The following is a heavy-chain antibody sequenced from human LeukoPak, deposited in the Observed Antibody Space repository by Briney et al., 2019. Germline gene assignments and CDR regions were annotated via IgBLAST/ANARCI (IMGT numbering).Heavy chain of an antibody. J-gene: IGHJ4*02. D-gene: IGHD6-13*01. CDR1: GFTFSSYA. CDR2: IYSGGST. CDR3: AREGGEAAAGYFDY. V-gene: IGHV3-66*01. Sequence: GGSLRLSCAASGFTFSSYAMSWVRQAPGKGLEWVSVIYSGGSTYYADSVKGRFTISRDNSKNTLYLQMNSLRAEDTAVYYCAREGGEAAAGYFDYWGQGTLVTVSS.